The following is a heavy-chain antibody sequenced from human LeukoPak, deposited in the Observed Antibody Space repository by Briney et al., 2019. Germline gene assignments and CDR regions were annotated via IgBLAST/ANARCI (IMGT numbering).Heavy chain of an antibody. V-gene: IGHV1-2*02. CDR3: ARAQITMVRGVILYAFDY. CDR1: GYTFTGYY. Sequence: GASVKVSCKASGYTFTGYYMHWVRQAPGQGLEWMGWINPNSGGTNYAQKFQGRVTMTRDTSISTAYMELRRLRSDDTAVYYCARAQITMVRGVILYAFDYWGQGTLVTVSS. J-gene: IGHJ4*02. D-gene: IGHD3-10*01. CDR2: INPNSGGT.